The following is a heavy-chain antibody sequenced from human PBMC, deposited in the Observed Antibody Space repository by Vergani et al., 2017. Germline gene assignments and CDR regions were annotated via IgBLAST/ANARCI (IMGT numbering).Heavy chain of an antibody. V-gene: IGHV3-30*18. CDR2: ISYDGSNK. J-gene: IGHJ4*02. D-gene: IGHD2-8*01. CDR1: GFTFSSYG. Sequence: QVQLVESGGGVVQPGRSLRLSCAASGFTFSSYGMHWVRQAPGKGLEWVAVISYDGSNKYYEDSVKGRFTISRDNSKNTLYLQMNSLRAEDTAVYYCAKDSLMVLPYWGQGTLVTVSS. CDR3: AKDSLMVLPY.